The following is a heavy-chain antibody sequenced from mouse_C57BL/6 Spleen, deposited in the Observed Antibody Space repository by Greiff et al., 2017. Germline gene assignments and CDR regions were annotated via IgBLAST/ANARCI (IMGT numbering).Heavy chain of an antibody. D-gene: IGHD1-1*01. Sequence: QVQLQQSGAELVKPGASVKLSCTASGFNIKDYYMHWVKQRTEQGLEWIGRIHPNSGSTNYNEKFKSKATLTVDKSSSTAYMQLSSLTSEDSAVYYGARDYCGSSYGFAYWGQGTLVTVSA. CDR1: GFNIKDYY. CDR3: ARDYCGSSYGFAY. J-gene: IGHJ3*01. V-gene: IGHV1-64*01. CDR2: IHPNSGST.